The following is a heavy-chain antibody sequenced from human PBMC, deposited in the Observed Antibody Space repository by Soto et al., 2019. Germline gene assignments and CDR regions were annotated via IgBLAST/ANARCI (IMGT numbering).Heavy chain of an antibody. Sequence: PSETLSLTCTVSGGSISSYYWSWIRQPPGKGLEWIGYIYYSGSTNYNPSLKSRVTISVDTSKNQFSLKLSSVTAADTAVYYCARADGTTIAFDIWGQGTMVTVSS. D-gene: IGHD1-7*01. CDR1: GGSISSYY. CDR2: IYYSGST. CDR3: ARADGTTIAFDI. V-gene: IGHV4-59*01. J-gene: IGHJ3*02.